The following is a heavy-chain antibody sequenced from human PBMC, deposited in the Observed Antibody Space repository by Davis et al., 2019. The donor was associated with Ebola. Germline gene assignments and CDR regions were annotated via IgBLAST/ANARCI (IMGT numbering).Heavy chain of an antibody. CDR3: ARLLVFGMVNYGMDV. D-gene: IGHD3-3*01. Sequence: GGSLRLSCAASGFTFSSYSMNWVRQAPGKGLEWVSSISSSSSYIYYADSVKGRFTISRDNAKNSLYLQMNSLRAEDTAVYYCARLLVFGMVNYGMDVWGQGTTVTVSS. V-gene: IGHV3-21*01. J-gene: IGHJ6*02. CDR1: GFTFSSYS. CDR2: ISSSSSYI.